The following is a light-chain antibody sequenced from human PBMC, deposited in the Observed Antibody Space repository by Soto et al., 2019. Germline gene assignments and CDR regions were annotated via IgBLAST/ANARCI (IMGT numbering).Light chain of an antibody. J-gene: IGKJ1*01. V-gene: IGKV3-15*01. Sequence: EIVMTQSPATLSVSPGERATLSCRASQSVSNNLAWYQKKPGQAPRLLIYGASTRSTGIPARFSGGGSGTEFTLPSSSLHSEDSAFYFCQQYNTWWTFGQGTRVDIK. CDR3: QQYNTWWT. CDR2: GAS. CDR1: QSVSNN.